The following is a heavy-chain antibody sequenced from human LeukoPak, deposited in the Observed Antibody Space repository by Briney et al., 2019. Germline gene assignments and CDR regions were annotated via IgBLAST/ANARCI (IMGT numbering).Heavy chain of an antibody. V-gene: IGHV1-18*01. J-gene: IGHJ6*03. CDR2: MNPNSGNT. CDR3: ARVSGYSYGYYYYMDV. Sequence: GASVKVSCKASGYTFTSYDINWVRQATGQGLEWMGGMNPNSGNTNYAQKLQGRVTMTTDTSTSTAYMELRSLRSDDTAVYYSARVSGYSYGYYYYMDVWGKGTTVTVSS. CDR1: GYTFTSYD. D-gene: IGHD5-18*01.